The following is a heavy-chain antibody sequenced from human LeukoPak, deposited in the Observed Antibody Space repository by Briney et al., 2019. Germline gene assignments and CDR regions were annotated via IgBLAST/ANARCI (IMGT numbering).Heavy chain of an antibody. D-gene: IGHD6-13*01. CDR3: ARRRAVAQQLVYYYYYYYMDV. CDR2: ISWDGGSA. J-gene: IGHJ6*03. CDR1: GVTFDDYA. V-gene: IGHV3-43D*03. Sequence: GGSLRLSCAASGVTFDDYAMHWVRQAPGKGLEWVSLISWDGGSAFYADSVKGRFTISRDNSKNTLYLQMNSLRAEDTAVYYCARRRAVAQQLVYYYYYYYMDVWGKGTTVTISS.